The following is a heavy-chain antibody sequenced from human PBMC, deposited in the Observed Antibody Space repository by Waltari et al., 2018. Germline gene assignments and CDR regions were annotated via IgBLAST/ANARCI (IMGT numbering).Heavy chain of an antibody. CDR3: ARDVPTRYGDYPPGDY. J-gene: IGHJ4*02. Sequence: QVQLVQSGAEVKKPGSSVKVSCKASGVTFSSYAISWVRQAPGQVLEWMGGIIPIFGTANYAQKFQGRVTITADESTSTAYMELSSLRSEDTAVYYWARDVPTRYGDYPPGDYWGQGTLVTVSS. D-gene: IGHD4-17*01. CDR2: IIPIFGTA. CDR1: GVTFSSYA. V-gene: IGHV1-69*13.